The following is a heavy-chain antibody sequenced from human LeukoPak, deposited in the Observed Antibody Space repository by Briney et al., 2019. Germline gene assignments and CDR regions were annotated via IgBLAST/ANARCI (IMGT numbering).Heavy chain of an antibody. CDR2: ISDSGSST. Sequence: PGGSLRLSCAASGFTFSAYAMCLVRQAPGKGLEWVSAISDSGSSTYYADSVKGRFTISRDNSKNTLYLQMNSLKAEDTAVYYCAKKAVGTSTGGPFDYWGQGTLVIVSS. D-gene: IGHD1-26*01. CDR1: GFTFSAYA. V-gene: IGHV3-23*01. J-gene: IGHJ4*02. CDR3: AKKAVGTSTGGPFDY.